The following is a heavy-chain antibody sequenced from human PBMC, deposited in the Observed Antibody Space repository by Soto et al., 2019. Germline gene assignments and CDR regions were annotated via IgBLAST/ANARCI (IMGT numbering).Heavy chain of an antibody. CDR1: GYTFTSYY. J-gene: IGHJ3*02. CDR2: INPSGGST. CDR3: ARDAHLLFPGGSGAFDI. V-gene: IGHV1-46*03. Sequence: VASVKVSCKASGYTFTSYYMHWVRQAPGQGLEWMGIINPSGGSTSYAQKFQGRVTMTRDTSTSTVYMELSSLRSEDTAVYYCARDAHLLFPGGSGAFDIWGQGTMVTVSS. D-gene: IGHD3-10*01.